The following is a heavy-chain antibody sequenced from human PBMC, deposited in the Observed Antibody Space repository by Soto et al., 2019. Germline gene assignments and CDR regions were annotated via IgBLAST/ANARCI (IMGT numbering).Heavy chain of an antibody. D-gene: IGHD6-13*01. V-gene: IGHV3-53*02. CDR3: ARCSGWYGQCYFDC. CDR1: GFIVSSSY. Sequence: DVQLVETGGGLIQPGGSVRLSCAASGFIVSSSYRSWVRQAPGKGLEWVSVIYSDGRTYYADSVKGRFTISRDNSKNTLYLQMNSLSAEDTAVYYCARCSGWYGQCYFDCWGQGTLVTVSS. J-gene: IGHJ4*02. CDR2: IYSDGRT.